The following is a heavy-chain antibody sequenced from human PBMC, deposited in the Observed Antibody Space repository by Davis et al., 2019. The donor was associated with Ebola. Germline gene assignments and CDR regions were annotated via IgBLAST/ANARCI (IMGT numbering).Heavy chain of an antibody. CDR1: GGSISSYY. CDR2: INHSGST. J-gene: IGHJ4*02. V-gene: IGHV4-34*01. D-gene: IGHD4-17*01. CDR3: AREGYGDYANFDY. Sequence: PGGSLRLSCTVSGGSISSYYWSWIRQPPGKGLEWIGEINHSGSTNYNPSLKSRVTISVDTSKNQFSLKLSSVTAADTAVYYCAREGYGDYANFDYWGQGTLVTVSS.